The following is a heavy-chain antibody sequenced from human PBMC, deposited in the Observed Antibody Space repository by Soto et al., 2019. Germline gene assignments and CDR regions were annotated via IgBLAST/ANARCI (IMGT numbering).Heavy chain of an antibody. J-gene: IGHJ3*02. CDR2: IIPILGIA. D-gene: IGHD3-22*01. CDR1: GGTFSTYT. CDR3: ARGDYYDSSGPFSDAFDI. Sequence: GASVKVSCKASGGTFSTYTITWVRQAPGQGLEWMGRIIPILGIANYAQKFQGRVTITADKSTSTAYMELNSLRAEDTAVYYCARGDYYDSSGPFSDAFDIWGQGTMVTVSS. V-gene: IGHV1-69*02.